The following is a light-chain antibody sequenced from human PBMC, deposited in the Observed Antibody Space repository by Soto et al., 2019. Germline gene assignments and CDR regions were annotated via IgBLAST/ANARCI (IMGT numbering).Light chain of an antibody. CDR1: KLGDKY. V-gene: IGLV3-1*01. J-gene: IGLJ2*01. CDR2: QDS. Sequence: SSELTQPPSVSVSPGQTASITCSGDKLGDKYACWYQQKPGQSPVLVIYQDSKRPSGIPERFSGSNSGNTATLTISGTQAMDEADYYCQAWDGSTAYVVFGGGTKVTVL. CDR3: QAWDGSTAYVV.